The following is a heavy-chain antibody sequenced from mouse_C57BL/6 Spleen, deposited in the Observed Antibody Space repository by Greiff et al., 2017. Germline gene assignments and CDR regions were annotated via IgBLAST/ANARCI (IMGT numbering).Heavy chain of an antibody. CDR1: GFTFSDYG. J-gene: IGHJ1*03. CDR2: ISSGSSTS. Sequence: EVKLLESGGGLVKPGGSLKLSCAASGFTFSDYGMHWVRQAPEKGLEWVAYISSGSSTSYYADTVKGRFTISRDNAKNTLFLQMTSLRSEDTAMYYCARLTGPQVWYFDVWGKGTTVTGSS. CDR3: ARLTGPQVWYFDV. D-gene: IGHD4-1*01. V-gene: IGHV5-17*01.